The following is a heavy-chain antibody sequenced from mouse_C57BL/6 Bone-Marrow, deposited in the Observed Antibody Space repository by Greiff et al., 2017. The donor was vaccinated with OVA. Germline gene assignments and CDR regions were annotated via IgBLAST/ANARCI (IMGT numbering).Heavy chain of an antibody. Sequence: EVQGVESGGGLVKPGGSLKLSCAASGFTFSSYAMSWVRQTPEKRLEWVATISDGGSYTYYPDNVKGRFTISRDNAKNNLYLQMSHLKSEDTAMYYCARRAWFAYWGQGTLVTVSA. CDR1: GFTFSSYA. CDR2: ISDGGSYT. J-gene: IGHJ3*01. V-gene: IGHV5-4*01. CDR3: ARRAWFAY.